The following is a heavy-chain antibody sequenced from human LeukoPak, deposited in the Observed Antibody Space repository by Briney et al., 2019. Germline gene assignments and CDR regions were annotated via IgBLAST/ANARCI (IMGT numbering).Heavy chain of an antibody. Sequence: SVKVSCKASGYTFSNFDLNWVRQATGQGLEWVGYMNPKSGYTAYAQKFQGRVTITADESTSTAYMELSSLRSEDTAVYYCASQGPLKGFDPWGQGTLVTVSS. CDR3: ASQGPLKGFDP. V-gene: IGHV1-8*03. CDR1: GYTFSNFD. CDR2: MNPKSGYT. J-gene: IGHJ5*02.